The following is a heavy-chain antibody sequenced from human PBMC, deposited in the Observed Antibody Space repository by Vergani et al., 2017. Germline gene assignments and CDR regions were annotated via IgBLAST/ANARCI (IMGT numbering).Heavy chain of an antibody. Sequence: EVQLVESGGGLVQPGRSLRLSCAASGFTFDDYAMHWVRQAPGKGLEWVSSITSTGNYIYYADSVKGRFTISRDNAKNSLYLQMNSLRAEDTAVYYCARDLEDQDWGGGFDYWGQGTLVTVSS. D-gene: IGHD3-10*01. CDR2: ITSTGNYI. J-gene: IGHJ4*02. V-gene: IGHV3-21*01. CDR3: ARDLEDQDWGGGFDY. CDR1: GFTFDDYA.